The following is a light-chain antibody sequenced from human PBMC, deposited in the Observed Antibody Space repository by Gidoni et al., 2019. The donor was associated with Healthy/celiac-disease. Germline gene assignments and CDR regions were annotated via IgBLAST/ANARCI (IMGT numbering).Light chain of an antibody. CDR3: QQYNNWPPNT. V-gene: IGKV3-15*01. J-gene: IGKJ2*01. Sequence: IVPTQSPAPLSVSPGERATLTCRASQRVSSNLAWYQQKPGQAPRLLISGASTRATGIPARFSGSGSGTEFTLTISSLQSEDFAVYYCQQYNNWPPNTFGQGTKVEIK. CDR1: QRVSSN. CDR2: GAS.